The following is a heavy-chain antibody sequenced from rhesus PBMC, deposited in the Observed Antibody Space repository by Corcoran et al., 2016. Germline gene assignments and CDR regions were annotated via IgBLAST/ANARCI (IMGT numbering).Heavy chain of an antibody. CDR3: ARDWASSGSDY. V-gene: IGHV4-80*01. CDR1: GASISSCW. Sequence: QVQLQESGPGLVKPSETLSLTCAVTGASISSCWWSWIRQPPGEGLEWIGGSNGNNASNPSHPPLKSVVSISKDASKHQFLLELSSVTASVTAVYYCARDWASSGSDYWGQGVLVTVSS. J-gene: IGHJ4*01. D-gene: IGHD6-31*01. CDR2: SNGNNASN.